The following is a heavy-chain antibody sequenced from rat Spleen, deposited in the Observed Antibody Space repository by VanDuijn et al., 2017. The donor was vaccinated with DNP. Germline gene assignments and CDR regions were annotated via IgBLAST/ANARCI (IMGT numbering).Heavy chain of an antibody. Sequence: EVQLVESGGGLVQFGRSLKLSCAASGFTFSNYGMAWIRQVPGKGLEWVASITSNGGDTSYPDSMKGRFTISRDNAKNTLYLQMDSLRSEDTATYYCTTFEGTNAWGQGTSVTVSS. D-gene: IGHD1-11*01. CDR1: GFTFSNYG. CDR2: ITSNGGDT. J-gene: IGHJ4*01. V-gene: IGHV5S13*01. CDR3: TTFEGTNA.